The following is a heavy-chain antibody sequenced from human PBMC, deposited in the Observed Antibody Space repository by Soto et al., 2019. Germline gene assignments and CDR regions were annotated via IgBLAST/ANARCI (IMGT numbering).Heavy chain of an antibody. CDR3: ARAIGGNNWNPNWFDS. CDR2: IHHSGAA. V-gene: IGHV4-31*03. D-gene: IGHD1-20*01. Sequence: SETLSLTCTVSGDSITRRDYYWTWIRQYPGKGLEWIGYIHHSGAAHYNPSLKSRLTISVDTSRNLFSLKLTSVTAADTAVYYCARAIGGNNWNPNWFDSWGQGTKVTVS. CDR1: GDSITRRDYY. J-gene: IGHJ5*01.